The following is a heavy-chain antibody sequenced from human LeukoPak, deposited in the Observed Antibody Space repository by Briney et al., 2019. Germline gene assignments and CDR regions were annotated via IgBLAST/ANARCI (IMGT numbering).Heavy chain of an antibody. D-gene: IGHD3-22*01. CDR1: GYTFTSYY. J-gene: IGHJ4*02. Sequence: ASVKVSCKASGYTFTSYYMHWVRQAPGQGLEWMGIINPSGGSASYAQKFQGRVTMTRDTSTSAVYMEMSSLRSEDTAVYYCARDVASSGYYWDWGQGTLVTVSS. CDR2: INPSGGSA. V-gene: IGHV1-46*01. CDR3: ARDVASSGYYWD.